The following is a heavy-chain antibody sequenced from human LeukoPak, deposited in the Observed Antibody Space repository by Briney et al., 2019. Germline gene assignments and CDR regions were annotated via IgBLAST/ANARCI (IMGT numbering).Heavy chain of an antibody. J-gene: IGHJ4*02. D-gene: IGHD2-2*01. CDR3: ARVLLCSSTSCYSGFDY. V-gene: IGHV1-2*02. Sequence: ASVKVSCKASGYTFTSYYMHWVRQAPGQGLEWMGWINPNSGGTNYAQKFQGRVTMTRDTSISTAYMELSRLRSDDTAVYYCARVLLCSSTSCYSGFDYWGQGTLVTVSS. CDR2: INPNSGGT. CDR1: GYTFTSYY.